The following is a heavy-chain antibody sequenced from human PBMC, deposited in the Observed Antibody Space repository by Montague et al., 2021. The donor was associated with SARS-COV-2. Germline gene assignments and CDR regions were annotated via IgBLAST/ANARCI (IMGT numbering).Heavy chain of an antibody. CDR1: GFSFSTYA. J-gene: IGHJ3*01. Sequence: SLRLSCAASGFSFSTYAMTWARQPPGKGLEWVSGVGASGVTTFYADSVKGRFTISRDNSKSILYLQMNSLGVEDTAIYYCAKGPFCGGIPCYVLGAFDFWGQGTMVTVSS. V-gene: IGHV3-23*01. D-gene: IGHD2-15*01. CDR2: VGASGVTT. CDR3: AKGPFCGGIPCYVLGAFDF.